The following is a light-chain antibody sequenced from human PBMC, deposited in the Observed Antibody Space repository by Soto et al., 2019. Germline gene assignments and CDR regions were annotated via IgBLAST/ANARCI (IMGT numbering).Light chain of an antibody. Sequence: QSALTQPASVSGSPGQSVTLSCSGTSGDIGAYDHVAWFQQHPGKVPKLLLRDVSNRPSGVSSRFSGSKSGNTASLTISGLRPEDEGHYYCSSSTHSNTLVFGGGTKLTVL. V-gene: IGLV2-14*03. CDR3: SSSTHSNTLV. J-gene: IGLJ3*02. CDR2: DVS. CDR1: SGDIGAYDH.